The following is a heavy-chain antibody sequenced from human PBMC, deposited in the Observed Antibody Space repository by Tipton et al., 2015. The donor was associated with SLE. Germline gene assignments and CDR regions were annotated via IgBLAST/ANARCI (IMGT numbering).Heavy chain of an antibody. CDR3: ARVLVATAKPLQFDF. V-gene: IGHV4-59*01. CDR1: GGSISNYY. D-gene: IGHD5-12*01. J-gene: IGHJ4*02. CDR2: IYYSGNT. Sequence: TLSLTCTVSGGSISNYYWSWIRQPPGKGLEWIGYIYYSGNTNYNPSLKSRVTISVDTSKNQFSLKLSSVTAADTAVYYCARVLVATAKPLQFDFWGQGTLVTVSS.